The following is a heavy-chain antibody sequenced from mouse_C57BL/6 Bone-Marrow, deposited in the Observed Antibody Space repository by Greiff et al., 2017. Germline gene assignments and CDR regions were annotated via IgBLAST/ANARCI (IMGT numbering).Heavy chain of an antibody. CDR2: IYPVDGDT. D-gene: IGHD2-4*01. CDR1: GYAFSSYW. V-gene: IGHV1-80*01. CDR3: AIYDLDYYAMDY. Sequence: QVQLQQSGAELVKPGASVQISCKASGYAFSSYWMNWVTQRPGKGLEWIGQIYPVDGDTNYNGKFKGKATLTADKSSSTAYMQLSSLTSEDSAVYFCAIYDLDYYAMDYWGQGTSVTVSS. J-gene: IGHJ4*01.